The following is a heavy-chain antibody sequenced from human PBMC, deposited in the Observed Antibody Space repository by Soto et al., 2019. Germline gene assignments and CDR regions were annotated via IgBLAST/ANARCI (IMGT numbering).Heavy chain of an antibody. CDR3: ARVFYYDILTGYLADYYGMDV. D-gene: IGHD3-9*01. J-gene: IGHJ6*02. V-gene: IGHV1-8*01. CDR1: GYTFTSYD. Sequence: GASVKVSCKASGYTFTSYDINWVRQATGQGLEWMGWMNPNSGNTGYAQKFQGRVTMTRNTSISTAYMELSSLRSEDTAVYYCARVFYYDILTGYLADYYGMDVWGQGTTVT. CDR2: MNPNSGNT.